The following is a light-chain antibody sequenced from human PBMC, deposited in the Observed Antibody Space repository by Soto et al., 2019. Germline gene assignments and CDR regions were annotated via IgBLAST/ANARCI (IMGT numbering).Light chain of an antibody. J-gene: IGKJ4*01. CDR3: QQYNNWPPLT. CDR1: QSVSGN. V-gene: IGKV3-15*01. CDR2: GAS. Sequence: EIVMTQSPATLSVSPGERATLSCRASQSVSGNLAWYQQQPGQAPRLLIYGASTRATGIPARFSGSGSGTEFTITISSLQSEDFAVYYCQQYNNWPPLTFGGGTKVEIK.